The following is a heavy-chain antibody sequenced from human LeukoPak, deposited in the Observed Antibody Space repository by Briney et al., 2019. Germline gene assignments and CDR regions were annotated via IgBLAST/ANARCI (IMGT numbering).Heavy chain of an antibody. V-gene: IGHV3-30-3*01. J-gene: IGHJ4*02. D-gene: IGHD6-13*01. Sequence: PGGSLRLSCAASGFTFSNYAMHWVRQGLVKGLESMAVVSHDGIQTYYADSVKGRFTISRDNSTSTLFLQMNSLRAEDTAVYYCAREGRIAAAGTNIDYWGQGTLVTVSS. CDR1: GFTFSNYA. CDR3: AREGRIAAAGTNIDY. CDR2: VSHDGIQT.